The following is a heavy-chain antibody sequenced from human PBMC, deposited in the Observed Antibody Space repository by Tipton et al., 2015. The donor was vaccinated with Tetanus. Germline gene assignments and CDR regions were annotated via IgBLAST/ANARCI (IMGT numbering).Heavy chain of an antibody. CDR1: GGSISTYH. J-gene: IGHJ3*02. D-gene: IGHD2-15*01. Sequence: TLSLTCTVSGGSISTYHWNWIRQSPGKGLEWIGYIDYFGSTKYNPSLKSRVAMSVDTSKNQLSPRLNSVTSADTAVYYCAGWELLNWNAFDIWGQGTGVTVSA. V-gene: IGHV4-59*07. CDR2: IDYFGST. CDR3: AGWELLNWNAFDI.